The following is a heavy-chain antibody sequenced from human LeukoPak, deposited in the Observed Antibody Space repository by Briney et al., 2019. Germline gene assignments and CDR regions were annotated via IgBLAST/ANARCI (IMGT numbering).Heavy chain of an antibody. D-gene: IGHD3-10*01. J-gene: IGHJ4*02. Sequence: ASVKVSCKASGYTFTSYDINWVRQATGQGLEWTGWMNPNSGNTGYAQKFQGRVTMTRNTSISTAYMEPSSLRSEDTAVYYCARGEGPADNYYGSGSYYYWGQGTLVTVSS. CDR1: GYTFTSYD. V-gene: IGHV1-8*01. CDR3: ARGEGPADNYYGSGSYYY. CDR2: MNPNSGNT.